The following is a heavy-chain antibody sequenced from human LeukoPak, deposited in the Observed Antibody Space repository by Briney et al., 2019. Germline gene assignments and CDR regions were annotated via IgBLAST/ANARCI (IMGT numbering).Heavy chain of an antibody. CDR3: ARVLYYDFWSGYPNWFDP. D-gene: IGHD3-3*01. CDR1: GGSLSSGGYY. CDR2: IYYSGST. J-gene: IGHJ5*02. Sequence: PSETLSLTCTVSGGSLSSGGYYWRWIRQHPGKGLEWIGYIYYSGSTYYNPSLKSRVAISVDTSKNQFSLKLSSVTAADTAVYYCARVLYYDFWSGYPNWFDPWGQGTLVTVSS. V-gene: IGHV4-31*03.